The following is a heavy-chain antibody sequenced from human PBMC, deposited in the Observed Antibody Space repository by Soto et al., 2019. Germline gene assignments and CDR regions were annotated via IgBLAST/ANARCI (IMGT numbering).Heavy chain of an antibody. J-gene: IGHJ6*02. D-gene: IGHD3-16*01. Sequence: TLSLTCTVSGGSISSGSYYLGWIRQPPGKGLEWIGSIYYSGSTYYNPSLKSRVTISVDTSKNQFSLKLSSVTAADTAVYYCATYTTRENVESYGMDVWGQGTTVTVSS. V-gene: IGHV4-39*01. CDR2: IYYSGST. CDR3: ATYTTRENVESYGMDV. CDR1: GGSISSGSYY.